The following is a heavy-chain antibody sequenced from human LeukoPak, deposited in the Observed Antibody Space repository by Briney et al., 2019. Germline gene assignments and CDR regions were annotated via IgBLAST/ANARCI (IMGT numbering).Heavy chain of an antibody. V-gene: IGHV3-21*01. D-gene: IGHD3-22*01. CDR2: ISSSSSYI. CDR1: GFNFRSYS. CDR3: ASGSSGYYWAY. J-gene: IGHJ4*02. Sequence: GGSLRLSCAASGFNFRSYSMNWVRQAPGKGLEWVSSISSSSSYIYYADSVKGRFTISRDNAKNSLYLQMNSLRAEDTAVYYCASGSSGYYWAYWGQGTLVTVSS.